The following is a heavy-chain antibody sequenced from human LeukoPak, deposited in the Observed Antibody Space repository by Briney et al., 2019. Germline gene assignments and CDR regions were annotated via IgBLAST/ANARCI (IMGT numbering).Heavy chain of an antibody. CDR2: INPNSGGT. V-gene: IGHV1-2*04. CDR3: ARAGLRYCSGGSCHDAFDI. J-gene: IGHJ3*02. CDR1: GYTFTGYY. Sequence: ASVKVSCKASGYTFTGYYMHWVRQAPGQGLEWMGWINPNSGGTNYAQKFQGWVTMTRDTSISTAYMELSRLRSDDTAVYYCARAGLRYCSGGSCHDAFDIWGQGTMVTVSS. D-gene: IGHD2-15*01.